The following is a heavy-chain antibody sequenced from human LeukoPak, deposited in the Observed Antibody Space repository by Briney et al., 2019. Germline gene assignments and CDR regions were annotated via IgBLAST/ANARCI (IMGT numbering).Heavy chain of an antibody. J-gene: IGHJ2*01. CDR1: GFTFSSYA. D-gene: IGHD3-22*01. CDR2: ISYDGSNT. Sequence: PGGSLRLSCSASGFTFSSYAVHWIRQAPGKGLEWVAVISYDGSNTYYADSVKGRFTISRDNSKNTLFLQMNSLRAEDTAVYYCAREVVAKLHFDLWGRGTLVTVSS. V-gene: IGHV3-30-3*01. CDR3: AREVVAKLHFDL.